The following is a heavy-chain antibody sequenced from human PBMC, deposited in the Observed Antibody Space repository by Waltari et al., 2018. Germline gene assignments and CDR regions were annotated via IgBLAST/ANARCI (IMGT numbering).Heavy chain of an antibody. CDR1: GDSMNTNYW. Sequence: QLQQSGPGLVKPSASLSLTCTVSGDSMNTNYWWNWVRQPPGKGLEWVGQIHYSGRTHYNPSLESRITVSMDMSSNQFSLRVSSATAADTAVYYCARDRGRGLYLDTWGQGTLVTVSP. V-gene: IGHV4-4*02. D-gene: IGHD5-12*01. CDR2: IHYSGRT. CDR3: ARDRGRGLYLDT. J-gene: IGHJ5*02.